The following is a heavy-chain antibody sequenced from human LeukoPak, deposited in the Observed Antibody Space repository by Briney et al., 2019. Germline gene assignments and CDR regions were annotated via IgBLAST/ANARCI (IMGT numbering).Heavy chain of an antibody. CDR2: IYYSGST. V-gene: IGHV4-39*07. J-gene: IGHJ4*02. D-gene: IGHD6-13*01. CDR3: ARSSSSWYVPDY. CDR1: GGSISSSSYY. Sequence: SETLSLTCTVSGGSISSSSYYWGWIRQPPGKGLEWIGSIYYSGSTYYNPSLKSRVTISVDTSKNQFSLKLSSVTAADTAVYYCARSSSSWYVPDYWGQGTLVTVSS.